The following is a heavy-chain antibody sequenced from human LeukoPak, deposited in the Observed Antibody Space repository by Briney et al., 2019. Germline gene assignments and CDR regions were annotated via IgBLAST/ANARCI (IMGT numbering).Heavy chain of an antibody. CDR2: IYFTGTT. D-gene: IGHD6-19*01. J-gene: IGHJ4*02. V-gene: IGHV4-59*08. Sequence: SETLSLTCAVYGGSFSGYYWSWIRQPLGKGLKCVGYIYFTGTTTYHPSLRSRVTISLDTSNNQFSLDLTSVTVADTAVYYCARLSSGSRPNFDSWGQRSPVTVSS. CDR1: GGSFSGYY. CDR3: ARLSSGSRPNFDS.